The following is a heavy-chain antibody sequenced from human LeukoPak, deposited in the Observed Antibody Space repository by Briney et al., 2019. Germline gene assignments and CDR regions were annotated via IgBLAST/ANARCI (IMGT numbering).Heavy chain of an antibody. CDR1: GYTFTSYG. CDR2: MNPNSGNT. D-gene: IGHD2-15*01. CDR3: ARVAVDCSSGTCYSEWFDP. V-gene: IGHV1-8*01. J-gene: IGHJ5*02. Sequence: ASVKVSCKASGYTFTSYGINWVRQATGQGLEWMGWMNPNSGNTGYAQKFQGRVTMTRNTSISTAYMELTSLRSEDTAVYYCARVAVDCSSGTCYSEWFDPWGQGTLVTVSS.